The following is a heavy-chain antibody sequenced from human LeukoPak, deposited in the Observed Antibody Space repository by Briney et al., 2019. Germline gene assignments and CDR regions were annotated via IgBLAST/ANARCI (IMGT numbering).Heavy chain of an antibody. V-gene: IGHV1-46*01. CDR2: INPSGGST. CDR1: GYTFTSYY. D-gene: IGHD4-17*01. J-gene: IGHJ4*02. CDR3: AGATVTGPYYFDY. Sequence: ASVKVSCKASGYTFTSYYMHWVRQAPGQGLEWMGIINPSGGSTSYAQKFQGRVTMTRDTSTHTVYMELSSLRSEDTAVYYCAGATVTGPYYFDYWGQGTLVTVSS.